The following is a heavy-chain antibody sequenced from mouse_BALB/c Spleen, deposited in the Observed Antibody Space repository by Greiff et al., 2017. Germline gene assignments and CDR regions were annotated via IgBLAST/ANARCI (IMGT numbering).Heavy chain of an antibody. CDR3: ARDYYGSSFYAMDY. CDR2: IWAGGST. V-gene: IGHV2-9*02. J-gene: IGHJ4*01. CDR1: GFSLTSYG. D-gene: IGHD1-1*01. Sequence: VNVVESGPGLVAPSQSLSITCTVSGFSLTSYGVHWVRQPPGKGLEWLGVIWAGGSTNYNSALMSRLSISKDNSKSQVFLKMNSLQTDDTAMYYCARDYYGSSFYAMDYWGQGTSVTVSS.